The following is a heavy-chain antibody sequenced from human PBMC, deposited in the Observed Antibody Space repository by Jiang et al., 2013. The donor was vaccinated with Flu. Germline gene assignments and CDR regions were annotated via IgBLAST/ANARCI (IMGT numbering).Heavy chain of an antibody. V-gene: IGHV4-4*02. J-gene: IGHJ3*02. CDR3: ARDLLHNDAFDI. CDR2: IYHSGST. CDR1: GGSISSSNW. D-gene: IGHD1-26*01. Sequence: GSGLVKPSGTLSPTCAVSGGSISSSNWWSWVRQPPGKGLEWIGEIYHSGSTNYNPSLKSRVTISVDKSKNQFSLKLSSVTAADTAVYYCARDLLHNDAFDIWGQGQWSPSLQ.